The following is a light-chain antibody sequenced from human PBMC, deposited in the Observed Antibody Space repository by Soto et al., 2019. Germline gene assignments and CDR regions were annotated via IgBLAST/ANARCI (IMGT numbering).Light chain of an antibody. CDR2: AAA. Sequence: DIVLTQSPGTLSLSPGERATLSCRASQTVDSNFLAWYQQKPGQAPRLLIYAAATRATGIPDRFSGSGSGTDFTLTISRLDPEDFSVYYCLKYGSSPGWTFGPGTKV. CDR1: QTVDSNF. V-gene: IGKV3-20*01. CDR3: LKYGSSPGWT. J-gene: IGKJ1*01.